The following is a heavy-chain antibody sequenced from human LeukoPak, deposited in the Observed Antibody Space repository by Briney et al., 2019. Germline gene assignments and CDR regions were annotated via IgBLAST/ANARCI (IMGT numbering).Heavy chain of an antibody. CDR3: AREGSYCVGGACYSFDF. D-gene: IGHD2-8*02. Sequence: ASVKVSCKASGYRFISNYIQWVRQAPGPPPEWMGWMHPADGHTRNAEKFQGRVTMTRDTSIHAAYMELNSLISGDTAVDYCAREGSYCVGGACYSFDFWGQGTLITVSS. J-gene: IGHJ4*02. CDR2: MHPADGHT. V-gene: IGHV1-2*02. CDR1: GYRFISNY.